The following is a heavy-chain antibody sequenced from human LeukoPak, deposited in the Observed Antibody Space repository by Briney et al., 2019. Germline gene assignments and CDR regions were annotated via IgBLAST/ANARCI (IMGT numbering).Heavy chain of an antibody. V-gene: IGHV3-7*01. Sequence: GGSLRLSCAASGFTFSSYWMSWVRQAPGKGLEWVANIKQGGSEKYYVDSVKGRFTISRDNAKNALYLEMNSLRAEDTAVYYCARDRVERRWLVRWAFDIWGQGTMVTVSS. CDR1: GFTFSSYW. CDR2: IKQGGSEK. D-gene: IGHD6-19*01. CDR3: ARDRVERRWLVRWAFDI. J-gene: IGHJ3*02.